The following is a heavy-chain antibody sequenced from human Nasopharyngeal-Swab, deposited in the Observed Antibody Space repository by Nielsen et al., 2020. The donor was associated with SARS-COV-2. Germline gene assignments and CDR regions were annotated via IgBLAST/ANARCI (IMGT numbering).Heavy chain of an antibody. CDR1: AFTFYTYA. Sequence: GESLKISCAASAFTFYTYAMAWVRQAPGKGLEWVSTISGNGGSTYYADSVEGRFTISRDNSKNTLYLQMNSLRADDTALYYCARVAWELQDYFGYWGQGALLTVSS. CDR2: ISGNGGST. CDR3: ARVAWELQDYFGY. D-gene: IGHD1-26*01. J-gene: IGHJ4*02. V-gene: IGHV3-23*01.